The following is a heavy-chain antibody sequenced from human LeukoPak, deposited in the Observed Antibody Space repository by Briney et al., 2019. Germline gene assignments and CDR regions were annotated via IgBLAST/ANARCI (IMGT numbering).Heavy chain of an antibody. CDR3: PRSVLAYCTSTRCYDAPDY. V-gene: IGHV1-69*13. CDR2: IIPIFGTA. J-gene: IGHJ4*02. Sequence: SGKVSCRASGGTFSSYAISWVRQATEEGREWMGGIIPIFGTANYAQKFQCRVTISADESTHTGYMAVSSLSADDTALDYIPRSVLAYCTSTRCYDAPDYRGQGPLVTVPS. CDR1: GGTFSSYA. D-gene: IGHD2-2*01.